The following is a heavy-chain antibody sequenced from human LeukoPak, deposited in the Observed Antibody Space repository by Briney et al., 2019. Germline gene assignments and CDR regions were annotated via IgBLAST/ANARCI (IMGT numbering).Heavy chain of an antibody. CDR3: AREAASAFDI. Sequence: SETLSLTCTVSGYSISSGYYWSWIRQPPGKGLEWIGYIYYSGSTNYNPSLKSQVTISVDTSKNQFSLKLSSVTAADTAVYYCAREAASAFDIWGQGTLVTVSS. D-gene: IGHD2-15*01. CDR2: IYYSGST. V-gene: IGHV4-61*01. J-gene: IGHJ3*02. CDR1: GYSISSGYY.